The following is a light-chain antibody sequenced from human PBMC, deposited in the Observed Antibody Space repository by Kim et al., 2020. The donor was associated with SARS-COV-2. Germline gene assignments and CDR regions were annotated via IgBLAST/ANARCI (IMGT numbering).Light chain of an antibody. Sequence: SYELTQPPSVSVSPGQTATITCSGDKLGDKYVCWYQQKPGQSPVLVIYQDTKRPSGIPERFSGSNSGNTATLTISGTQARDEADYYCQASGSSTAWVFGG. J-gene: IGLJ3*02. CDR3: QASGSSTAWV. CDR2: QDT. V-gene: IGLV3-1*01. CDR1: KLGDKY.